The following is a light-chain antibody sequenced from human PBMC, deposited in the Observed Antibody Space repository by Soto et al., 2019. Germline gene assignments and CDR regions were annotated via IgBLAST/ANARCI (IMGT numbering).Light chain of an antibody. J-gene: IGKJ1*01. Sequence: DIRMTQSPSTLSASVGDEVTITCRASQSISSWLAWYQQKPGRSPTLLIYDASTLETGVPSRFSGSGSGTQFTLTISSLQPDDFGTYYCQRYNSYSSWTFGHGTKVEI. V-gene: IGKV1-5*01. CDR3: QRYNSYSSWT. CDR1: QSISSW. CDR2: DAS.